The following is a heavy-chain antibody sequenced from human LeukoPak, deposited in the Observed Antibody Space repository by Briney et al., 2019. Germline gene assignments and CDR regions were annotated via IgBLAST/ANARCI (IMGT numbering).Heavy chain of an antibody. Sequence: GGSLRLSCVASGFTFSNYWMSWVRQAPGKGLEWVAVISYDGSNKYYADSVKGRFTISRDNSKNTLYLQMNSLRAEDTAVYYCARETDYWGQGTLVTVSS. V-gene: IGHV3-30-3*01. CDR1: GFTFSNYW. CDR2: ISYDGSNK. CDR3: ARETDY. J-gene: IGHJ4*02.